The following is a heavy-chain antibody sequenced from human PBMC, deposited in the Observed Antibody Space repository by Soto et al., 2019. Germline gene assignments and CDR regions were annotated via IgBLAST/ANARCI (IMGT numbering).Heavy chain of an antibody. CDR1: GGTFSTYS. CDR3: ARATNGDYVYYGLDV. Sequence: QVQLVQSGAEVKKPGSSVKVSCKASGGTFSTYSISWVRQAPGQGLEWMGGIIPIFGTSNFAQNFQGRVTITADEYTSTAYMQLNSLRSEDKAVYYCARATNGDYVYYGLDVWGQGTTVTVSS. CDR2: IIPIFGTS. V-gene: IGHV1-69*01. J-gene: IGHJ6*02. D-gene: IGHD3-16*01.